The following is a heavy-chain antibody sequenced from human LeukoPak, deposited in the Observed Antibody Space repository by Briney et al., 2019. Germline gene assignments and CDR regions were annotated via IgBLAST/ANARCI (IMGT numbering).Heavy chain of an antibody. CDR2: ISWNSGSI. Sequence: GGSLRLSCAASGFTFDDYAMHWVRQAPGKGLEWVSGISWNSGSIGYADSVKGRFTISRDNAKNSLYLQMNSLRAEDTAVYYCAKEYCGGDCIDAFDIWGQGTMVTVSS. J-gene: IGHJ3*02. CDR1: GFTFDDYA. D-gene: IGHD2-21*01. V-gene: IGHV3-9*01. CDR3: AKEYCGGDCIDAFDI.